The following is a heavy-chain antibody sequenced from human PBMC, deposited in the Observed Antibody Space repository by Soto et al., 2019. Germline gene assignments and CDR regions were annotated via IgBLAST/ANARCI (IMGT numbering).Heavy chain of an antibody. CDR3: GGEVGEDFWDMDN. V-gene: IGHV1-69*01. CDR2: IIPIFGTA. Sequence: QVQLVQSGAEVKKPGSSVKVSCKASGCTFSSYSINWVRQAPGQGLEWMGEIIPIFGTANYAQTFQGRVTVTADDTTSTVFTEQSSTRSEDKAVDYLGGEVGEDFWDMDNWGQGTVVTVSS. J-gene: IGHJ4*02. CDR1: GCTFSSYS. D-gene: IGHD3-10*01.